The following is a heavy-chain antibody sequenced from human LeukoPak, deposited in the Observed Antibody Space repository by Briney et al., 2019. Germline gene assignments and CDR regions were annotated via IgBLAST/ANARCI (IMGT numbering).Heavy chain of an antibody. J-gene: IGHJ4*02. V-gene: IGHV3-15*07. CDR1: GLIFSDTW. CDR3: TKDPPLTGGVYSAY. CDR2: IKSKVDGGTV. D-gene: IGHD7-27*01. Sequence: GGSLRLSCVASGLIFSDTWMNWVRQAPGKGLEWVGRIKSKVDGGTVDYAAPVKGRFTISRDDSKSTLYLQLNSLKTEDSAVYYCTKDPPLTGGVYSAYWGQGTLVTVSS.